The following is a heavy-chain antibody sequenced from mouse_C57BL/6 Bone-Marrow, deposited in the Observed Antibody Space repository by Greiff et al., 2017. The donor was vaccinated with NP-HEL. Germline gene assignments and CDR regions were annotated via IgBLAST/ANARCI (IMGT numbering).Heavy chain of an antibody. CDR3: ARGDPYRGMDY. CDR2: INSDGGST. Sequence: EVKVEESGGGLVQPGESLKLSCESNEYEFPSHDMSWVRKTPEKRLELVAAINSDGGSTYYPDTMERRFIISRDNTKKTLYLQMSSLRSEDTALYYCARGDPYRGMDYWGQGTSVTVSS. J-gene: IGHJ4*01. D-gene: IGHD2-14*01. CDR1: EYEFPSHD. V-gene: IGHV5-2*03.